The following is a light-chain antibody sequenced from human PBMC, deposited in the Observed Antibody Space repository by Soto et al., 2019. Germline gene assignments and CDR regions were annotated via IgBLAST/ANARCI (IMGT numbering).Light chain of an antibody. CDR1: QSVNSW. Sequence: DIQMTQSPSTLSASVGDRVTITCRASQSVNSWLAWYQQKPGKAPKLLIYDASTLESGVPSRFSGSGSGTEFTLTISSLQSDDFAAHYCQHYTGYWGVAFGHGTKVEI. J-gene: IGKJ1*01. CDR2: DAS. CDR3: QHYTGYWGVA. V-gene: IGKV1-5*01.